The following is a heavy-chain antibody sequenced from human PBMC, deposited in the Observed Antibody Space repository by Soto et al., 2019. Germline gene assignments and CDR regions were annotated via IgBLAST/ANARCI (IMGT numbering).Heavy chain of an antibody. CDR3: AAPTDYYDSSGYYRDY. V-gene: IGHV1-58*01. CDR2: IVVGSGNT. D-gene: IGHD3-22*01. Sequence: SVKVSCKASGFTFTSSAVQWVRQARGQRLEWIGWIVVGSGNTNYAQKFQERVTITRDISTSTAYMELSSLRSEDTAVYYCAAPTDYYDSSGYYRDYWGQGTLVTVSS. CDR1: GFTFTSSA. J-gene: IGHJ4*02.